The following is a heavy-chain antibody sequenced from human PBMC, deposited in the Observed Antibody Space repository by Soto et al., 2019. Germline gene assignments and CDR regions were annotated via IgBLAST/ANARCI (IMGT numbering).Heavy chain of an antibody. CDR1: GYTFTNYE. CDR3: ARMASSGSLNWFDP. D-gene: IGHD3-10*01. CDR2: MNPGSGNT. J-gene: IGHJ5*02. Sequence: ASVKVSCKASGYTFTNYEINWVRQATGQGLEWMGWMNPGSGNTGYAHKFQGRVTMTRNISISTAYMELSRLGSDDTAIYYCARMASSGSLNWFDPWGQGSLVTVSS. V-gene: IGHV1-8*01.